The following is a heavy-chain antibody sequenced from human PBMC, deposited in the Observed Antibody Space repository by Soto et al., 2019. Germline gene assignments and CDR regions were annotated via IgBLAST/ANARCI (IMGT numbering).Heavy chain of an antibody. Sequence: VSGPTLVNATQTLTLTCPFSGFSLSTSGMCVSWIRQPPGKALEWLARIDWDDDKYYSTSLKTRLTISKDTSKNQVVLTMTNMDPVDTATYYCARLDSSGWYADYWGQGTLVTVSS. CDR1: GFSLSTSGMC. D-gene: IGHD6-19*01. CDR3: ARLDSSGWYADY. V-gene: IGHV2-70*11. J-gene: IGHJ4*02. CDR2: IDWDDDK.